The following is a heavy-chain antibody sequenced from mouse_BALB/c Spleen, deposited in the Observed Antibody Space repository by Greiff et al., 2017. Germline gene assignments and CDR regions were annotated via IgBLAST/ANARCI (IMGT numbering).Heavy chain of an antibody. D-gene: IGHD2-4*01. V-gene: IGHV1-15*01. CDR2: IDPETGGT. CDR3: TTIYYDYDVVWFAY. J-gene: IGHJ3*01. Sequence: QVQLQQSGAELVRPGASVTLSCKASGYTFTDYEMHWVKQTPVHGLEWIGAIDPETGGTAYNQKFKGKATLTADKSSSTAYMELRSLTSEDSAVYYCTTIYYDYDVVWFAYWGQGTLVTVSA. CDR1: GYTFTDYE.